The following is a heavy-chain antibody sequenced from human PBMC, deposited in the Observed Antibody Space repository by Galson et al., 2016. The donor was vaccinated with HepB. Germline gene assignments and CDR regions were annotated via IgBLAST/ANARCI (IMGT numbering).Heavy chain of an antibody. CDR1: EYTLTELS. V-gene: IGHV1-24*01. D-gene: IGHD3-9*01. CDR3: AALRGILTGYYSDGMDV. CDR2: FDPEDGET. J-gene: IGHJ6*02. Sequence: SVKVSCKVSEYTLTELSMHWVRQAPGIGLEWMGNFDPEDGETIYAQKFQGRVTMTGDTSTGTAYMELSSLRSEDTAEYYCAALRGILTGYYSDGMDVWGQGTSVTVSS.